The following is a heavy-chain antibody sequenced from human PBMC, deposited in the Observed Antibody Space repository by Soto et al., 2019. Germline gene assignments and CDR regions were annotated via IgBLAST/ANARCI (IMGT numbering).Heavy chain of an antibody. D-gene: IGHD2-2*01. J-gene: IGHJ6*02. CDR1: GFTFSNAW. V-gene: IGHV3-15*01. Sequence: GGSLRLSCAASGFTFSNAWMTWVRQAPGKGLEWVGRIKSKSDGGTTDYAAPVKGSFTISKDDSKNTLDLQINSLKTEDAAVYYCTTVPAAAYTYYYGMEVWGQGTMVTVSS. CDR3: TTVPAAAYTYYYGMEV. CDR2: IKSKSDGGTT.